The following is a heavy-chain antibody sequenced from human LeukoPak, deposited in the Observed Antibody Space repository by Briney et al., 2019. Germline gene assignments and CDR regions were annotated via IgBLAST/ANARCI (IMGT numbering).Heavy chain of an antibody. J-gene: IGHJ4*02. CDR3: ARLPRGFFGEFLNFDL. Sequence: GSLRLSCAASGFTFSSYSKNWVRQAPGKGLEWIGDIHHSGSTKYNPSLKRPVTISIDTSKNHFSLKLASVTAADTAMYYCARLPRGFFGEFLNFDLWGQGTPVTVSS. D-gene: IGHD3-10*01. V-gene: IGHV4-34*01. CDR1: GFTFSSYS. CDR2: IHHSGST.